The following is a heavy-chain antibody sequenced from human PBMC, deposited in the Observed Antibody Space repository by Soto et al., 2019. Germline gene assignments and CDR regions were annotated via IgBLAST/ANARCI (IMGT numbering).Heavy chain of an antibody. Sequence: GASVKVSCKASGYTFTSYGSSWVRQAPGQGLEWMGWISAYNGNTNYAQKLQGRVTMTTDTSTSTAYMELRSLRSDDTAVYYCARSPPWSSGWYIFFDYWGQGTLVTVSS. CDR3: ARSPPWSSGWYIFFDY. D-gene: IGHD6-19*01. CDR1: GYTFTSYG. J-gene: IGHJ4*02. V-gene: IGHV1-18*01. CDR2: ISAYNGNT.